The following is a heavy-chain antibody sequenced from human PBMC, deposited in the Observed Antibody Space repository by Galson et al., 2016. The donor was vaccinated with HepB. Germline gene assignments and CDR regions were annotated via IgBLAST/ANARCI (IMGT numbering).Heavy chain of an antibody. V-gene: IGHV3-33*07. CDR2: VWYDGSNE. Sequence: SLRLSCAASGFTFRRHGMFWVRQAPGKGLEWLATVWYDGSNEYYADSVKGRFTISRDNSTNTLYLHMNSLRAEDTAVYFCAREGTGDQYDSSGYPDHWGQGTQVTVSS. CDR3: AREGTGDQYDSSGYPDH. D-gene: IGHD3-22*01. J-gene: IGHJ5*02. CDR1: GFTFRRHG.